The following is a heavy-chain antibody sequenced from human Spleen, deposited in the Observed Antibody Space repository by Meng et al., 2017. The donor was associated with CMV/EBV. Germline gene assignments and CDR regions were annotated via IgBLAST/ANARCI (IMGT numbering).Heavy chain of an antibody. CDR1: GYSFSSYW. Sequence: GESLRLSCQVSGYSFSSYWIGWVRQVPGKGLEWMGIIYPGDSDTRYSPSFQGQVGISADESINTVYLQWSVLKASDTAMYYCARLSSHYDFWSAFYKGDAFDVWGQGTKVTVSS. D-gene: IGHD3-3*01. V-gene: IGHV5-51*01. J-gene: IGHJ3*01. CDR3: ARLSSHYDFWSAFYKGDAFDV. CDR2: IYPGDSDT.